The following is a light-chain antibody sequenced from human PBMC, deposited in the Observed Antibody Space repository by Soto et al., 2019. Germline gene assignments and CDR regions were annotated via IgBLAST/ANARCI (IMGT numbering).Light chain of an antibody. CDR3: QHYNHCPPWT. Sequence: IVMTQSPATLSVSPGERATLSCRASQSVSSNLAWYQQKPGQAPRLLIYGASTRATGIPARFSGSGSGTDYTLTISRLQSEDFAVDYCQHYNHCPPWTFGQGTKVEIK. V-gene: IGKV3-15*01. CDR1: QSVSSN. J-gene: IGKJ1*01. CDR2: GAS.